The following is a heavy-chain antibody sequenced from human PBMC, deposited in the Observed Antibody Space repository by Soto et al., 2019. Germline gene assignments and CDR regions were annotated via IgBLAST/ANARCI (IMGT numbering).Heavy chain of an antibody. CDR3: ARAGDHDAFDI. D-gene: IGHD2-21*02. J-gene: IGHJ3*02. CDR1: GFTFSSYD. V-gene: IGHV3-13*01. CDR2: IGTAGDT. Sequence: GGSLRLSCAASGFTFSSYDMHWVRQATGKGLEWVSAIGTAGDTYYPGSVKGRFTISRENAKNSLYLQMNSLRAGDTAVYYCARAGDHDAFDIWGQGTMVTVSS.